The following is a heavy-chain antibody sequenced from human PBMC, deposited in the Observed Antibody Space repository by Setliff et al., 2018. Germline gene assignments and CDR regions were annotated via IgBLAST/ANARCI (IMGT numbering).Heavy chain of an antibody. J-gene: IGHJ4*02. CDR1: GGSISSRSYY. CDR2: FSESGST. D-gene: IGHD3-22*01. V-gene: IGHV4-39*01. CDR3: ARQGGDYYDGSGYYYAPFDY. Sequence: SETLSLTCTVSGGSISSRSYYWAWIRRPPGKGLECIGSFSESGSTYYSPSLKSRVTISVDTSKNQFSLNLNSVTAADTAVYYCARQGGDYYDGSGYYYAPFDYWGQGILVTVSS.